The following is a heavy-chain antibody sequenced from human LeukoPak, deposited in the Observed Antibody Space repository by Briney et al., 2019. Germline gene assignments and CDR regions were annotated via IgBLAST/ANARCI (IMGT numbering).Heavy chain of an antibody. V-gene: IGHV4-59*01. J-gene: IGHJ5*02. CDR3: ARIVPAAIPDNWFDP. CDR1: GDSISSYY. CDR2: IYYSGST. D-gene: IGHD2-2*02. Sequence: PSETLSLTCTVSGDSISSYYWSWVRQPPGKGLGWLGYIYYSGSTNYNPSLKSRVTISVDTSKNQFSLKLSSVTAADTAVYYCARIVPAAIPDNWFDPWGQGTLVTVSS.